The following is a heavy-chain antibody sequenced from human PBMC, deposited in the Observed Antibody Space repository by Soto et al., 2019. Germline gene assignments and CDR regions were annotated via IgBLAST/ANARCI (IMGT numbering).Heavy chain of an antibody. V-gene: IGHV4-4*02. D-gene: IGHD3-10*01. CDR2: IYHSGST. Sequence: PSETLSLTCAVSGGSISSSNWWSWVRQPPGKGLEWIGEIYHSGSTNYNPSLKSRVTISVDKSKNQFSLKLSSVTAADMAVYYCARVGGSYYGSGSSIAPFEYWGQGTLVTVSS. J-gene: IGHJ4*02. CDR3: ARVGGSYYGSGSSIAPFEY. CDR1: GGSISSSNW.